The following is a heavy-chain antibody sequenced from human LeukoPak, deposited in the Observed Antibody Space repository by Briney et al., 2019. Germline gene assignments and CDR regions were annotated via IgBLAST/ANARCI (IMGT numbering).Heavy chain of an antibody. V-gene: IGHV4-39*01. Sequence: SETLSLTCTVSDGSISSSSYYWGWIRQPPGKGLEWIGSIYYSGSTYYNPSLKSRVTISVDTSKNQFSLKLSSVTAADTAVYYCARVRAAIEAFDIWGQGTMVTVSS. CDR3: ARVRAAIEAFDI. CDR2: IYYSGST. D-gene: IGHD2-2*01. J-gene: IGHJ3*02. CDR1: DGSISSSSYY.